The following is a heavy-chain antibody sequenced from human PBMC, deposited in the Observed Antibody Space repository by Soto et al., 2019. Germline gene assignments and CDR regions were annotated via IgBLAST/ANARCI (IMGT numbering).Heavy chain of an antibody. D-gene: IGHD2-2*01. Sequence: GESLKISCKGSGYSFSSYWIGWVRQVPGKGLEWMGIIYPDDFDTRYSPSFRGQVTISADKSISTAYLQWNSLKASDTAIYYCARHWPQLPLNLWGQGTLVTVSS. CDR2: IYPDDFDT. CDR1: GYSFSSYW. J-gene: IGHJ4*02. V-gene: IGHV5-51*01. CDR3: ARHWPQLPLNL.